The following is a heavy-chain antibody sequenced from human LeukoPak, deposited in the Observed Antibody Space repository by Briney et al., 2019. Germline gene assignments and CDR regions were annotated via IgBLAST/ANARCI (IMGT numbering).Heavy chain of an antibody. Sequence: PGGSLRLSCTASGFTFGDYTMSWFRQAPGKGLEYLGLMRSETYGGTTEYAASLKGRFTISRDDSKSIAYLQMNSLKTEDTAVYYCTSTLRGVGGAAIDYWGQGTLVTVSS. D-gene: IGHD3-16*01. CDR2: MRSETYGGTT. CDR1: GFTFGDYT. J-gene: IGHJ4*02. V-gene: IGHV3-49*03. CDR3: TSTLRGVGGAAIDY.